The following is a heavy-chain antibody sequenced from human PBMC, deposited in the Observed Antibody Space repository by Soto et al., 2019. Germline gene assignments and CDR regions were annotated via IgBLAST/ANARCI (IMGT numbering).Heavy chain of an antibody. V-gene: IGHV3-74*01. D-gene: IGHD3-22*01. Sequence: GGSLRLSCAASGFTFSSYWMHWVRQAPGKGLVWVSRINSDGSSTSYADSVKGRFTISRDNAKNTLYLQMNSLRAEDTAVYYCARDQYYDSSGYWPLDAFDIWGQGTMVT. J-gene: IGHJ3*02. CDR2: INSDGSST. CDR3: ARDQYYDSSGYWPLDAFDI. CDR1: GFTFSSYW.